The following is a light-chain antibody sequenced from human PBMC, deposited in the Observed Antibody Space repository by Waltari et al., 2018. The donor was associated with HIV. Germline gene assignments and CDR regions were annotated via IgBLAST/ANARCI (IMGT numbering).Light chain of an antibody. Sequence: DIQMTQSPSYLSASVGDRVIITCRASQSISSHLNWYQQKPGKAPKLLIFAASSLQSGVPSRFSGSGSGTDFTLTISSLQPEDFAIYYCQQSYSSPTWTFGQGTKVEIK. CDR1: QSISSH. CDR3: QQSYSSPTWT. V-gene: IGKV1-39*01. CDR2: AAS. J-gene: IGKJ1*01.